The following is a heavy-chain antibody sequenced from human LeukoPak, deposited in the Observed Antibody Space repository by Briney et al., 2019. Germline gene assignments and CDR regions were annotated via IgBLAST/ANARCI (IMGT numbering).Heavy chain of an antibody. V-gene: IGHV1-46*01. CDR2: INPSGGST. J-gene: IGHJ6*02. CDR3: ARRGSGWPHYYYYYGMDV. D-gene: IGHD6-19*01. CDR1: EYIFTSYY. Sequence: ASVKVSCKASEYIFTSYYLHWVRQAPGQGLEWMGIINPSGGSTIYAPKFQGRVTITADESTSTAYMELSSLRSEDTAVYYCARRGSGWPHYYYYYGMDVWGQGTTVTVSS.